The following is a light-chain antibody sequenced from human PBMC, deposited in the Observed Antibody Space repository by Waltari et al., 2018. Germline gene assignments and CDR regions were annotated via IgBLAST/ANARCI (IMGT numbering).Light chain of an antibody. V-gene: IGKV3-15*01. CDR3: QQYNNWPGT. Sequence: DIVLTQSPGTLSLSPGERATLSCRASQYVGSNFLAWYQQKPGQAPRLLIYGASTRATGIPARFNGGGSGTEFTLTISSLQSEDFATYYCQQYNNWPGTFGQGTKVEIK. CDR1: QYVGSN. J-gene: IGKJ1*01. CDR2: GAS.